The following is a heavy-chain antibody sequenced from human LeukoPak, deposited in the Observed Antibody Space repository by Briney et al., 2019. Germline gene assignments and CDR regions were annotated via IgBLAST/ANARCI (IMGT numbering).Heavy chain of an antibody. CDR3: AKDLLVGGYYPGAFDI. V-gene: IGHV3-43*01. CDR2: ISWDGGST. D-gene: IGHD3-22*01. CDR1: GFTFDDYT. J-gene: IGHJ3*02. Sequence: GGSLRLSCAASGFTFDDYTMHWVRQAPGKGLEWVSLISWDGGSTYYADSVKGRFTISRDNSKNSLYLQMNSLRTEDTALYYCAKDLLVGGYYPGAFDIWGQGTMVTVSS.